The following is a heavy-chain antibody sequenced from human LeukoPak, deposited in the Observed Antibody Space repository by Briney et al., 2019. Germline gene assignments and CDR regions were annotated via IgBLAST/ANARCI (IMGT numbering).Heavy chain of an antibody. CDR3: ARSSGWSFFDC. D-gene: IGHD6-19*01. J-gene: IGHJ4*02. CDR2: IIYSGNT. CDR1: GGSISSYY. V-gene: IGHV4-59*01. Sequence: KPSETLSLTCTVSGGSISSYYWSWIRQTPGKGLEWIGCIIYSGNTDYSPSLKSRLTISVDTSKNQFSLRLRSVTAADTAVYYCARSSGWSFFDCWGQGSLVTVSS.